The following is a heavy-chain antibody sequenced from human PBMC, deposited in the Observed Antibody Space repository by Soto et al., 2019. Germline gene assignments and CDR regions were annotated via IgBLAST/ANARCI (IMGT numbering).Heavy chain of an antibody. Sequence: GGSLRLSCAASGFTFSSYAMSWVRQAPGKGLEWVSAISGSGGSTYYADSVKGRFTISRDNSKNTLYLQMNSLRAEDTAVYYCAKDPAYCSSTSCYEYNWFDPWGQGTLVTVSS. J-gene: IGHJ5*02. CDR3: AKDPAYCSSTSCYEYNWFDP. D-gene: IGHD2-2*01. V-gene: IGHV3-23*01. CDR1: GFTFSSYA. CDR2: ISGSGGST.